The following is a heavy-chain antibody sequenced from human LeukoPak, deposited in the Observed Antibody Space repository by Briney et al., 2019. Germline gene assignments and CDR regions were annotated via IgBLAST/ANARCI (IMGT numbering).Heavy chain of an antibody. CDR2: IYYSGST. CDR3: ARGYSLDY. Sequence: SETLFLTCTVSGGSISSYYWSWIRQPPGKGLEWIGYIYYSGSTNYNPSLKSRVTISVDTSKNQFSLKLSSVTAADTAVYYCARGYSLDYWGQGTLVTVSS. D-gene: IGHD5-18*01. V-gene: IGHV4-59*01. J-gene: IGHJ4*02. CDR1: GGSISSYY.